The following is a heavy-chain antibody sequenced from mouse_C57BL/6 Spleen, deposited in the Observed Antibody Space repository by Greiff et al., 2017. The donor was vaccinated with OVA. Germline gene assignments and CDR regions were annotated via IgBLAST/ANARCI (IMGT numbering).Heavy chain of an antibody. CDR3: AMSTVVATGDAMDY. J-gene: IGHJ4*01. CDR2: IWSGGST. Sequence: VKVVESGPGLVQPSQSLSITCTVSGFSLTSYGVHWVRQSPGKGLEWLGVIWSGGSTDYNAAFISRLSISKDNSKSQVFFKMNSLQADDTAIYYCAMSTVVATGDAMDYWGQGTSVTVSS. D-gene: IGHD1-1*01. CDR1: GFSLTSYG. V-gene: IGHV2-2*01.